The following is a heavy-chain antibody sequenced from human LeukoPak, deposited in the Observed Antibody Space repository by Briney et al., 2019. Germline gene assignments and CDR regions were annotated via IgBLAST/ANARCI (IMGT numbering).Heavy chain of an antibody. CDR1: GGSFSGYY. V-gene: IGHV4-34*01. D-gene: IGHD5-18*01. Sequence: SETLSLTCAVYGGSFSGYYWSWIRQPPGKGLEWIGEINHSGSTNYNPSLKSRVTISVDTSKNQFSLKLSSVTAADTAVYYCASGAYSFYYMDVWGKGTTVTISS. J-gene: IGHJ6*03. CDR3: ASGAYSFYYMDV. CDR2: INHSGST.